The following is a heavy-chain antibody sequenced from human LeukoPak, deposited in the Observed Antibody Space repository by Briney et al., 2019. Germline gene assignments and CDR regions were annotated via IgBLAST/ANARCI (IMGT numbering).Heavy chain of an antibody. CDR2: ISSSSSTI. CDR1: GFTFSSYS. J-gene: IGHJ3*02. CDR3: ARETIGYGDSDAFDI. V-gene: IGHV3-48*04. Sequence: GGSLRLSCAASGFTFSSYSMNWVRQAPGKGLEWVSYISSSSSTIYYADSVKGRFTISRDNAKNSLYLQMNSLRAEDTAVYYCARETIGYGDSDAFDIWGQGTMVTVSS. D-gene: IGHD4-17*01.